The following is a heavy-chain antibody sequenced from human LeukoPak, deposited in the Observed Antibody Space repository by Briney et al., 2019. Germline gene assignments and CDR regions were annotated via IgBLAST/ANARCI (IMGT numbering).Heavy chain of an antibody. V-gene: IGHV3-53*01. CDR2: IYSGGST. CDR3: ARRDYYYYYMDV. J-gene: IGHJ6*03. Sequence: GGSLRLSCAASGFTVSSNYMSWVRQVPGKGLEWVSVIYSGGSTYYADSVKGRFTISRDNSKNTLYLQMNSLRAEDTAVYYCARRDYYYYYMDVWGKGTTVTVSS. CDR1: GFTVSSNY.